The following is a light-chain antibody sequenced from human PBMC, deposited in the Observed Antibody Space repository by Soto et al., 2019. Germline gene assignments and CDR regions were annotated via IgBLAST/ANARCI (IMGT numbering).Light chain of an antibody. V-gene: IGLV1-44*01. J-gene: IGLJ1*01. Sequence: QSVLTQPPSASGTPGQRVTISCSGSSSNIGSNPVNWYQQVPGTAPKLLIYSNNQRPSGVPDRFSGSKSGTSASLAISGLQSEDEADYFCAVWDETLIEVFGTGTKLTVL. CDR1: SSNIGSNP. CDR2: SNN. CDR3: AVWDETLIEV.